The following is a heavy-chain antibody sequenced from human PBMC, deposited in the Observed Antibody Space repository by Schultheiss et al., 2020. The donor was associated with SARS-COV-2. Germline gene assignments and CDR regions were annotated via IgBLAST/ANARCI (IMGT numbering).Heavy chain of an antibody. J-gene: IGHJ5*02. CDR3: ARGGDCSSAGCYWNWFDP. V-gene: IGHV6-1*01. D-gene: IGHD2-2*01. CDR1: GDSVSSNSAV. Sequence: SQTLSLTCAISGDSVSSNSAVWNWIRQSPSRGLEWLGKTYYRSKWYNDYAASVKSRITINSDTSKNQFSLQLNSVTPEDTAVYYCARGGDCSSAGCYWNWFDPWGQGTLVTVSS. CDR2: TYYRSKWYN.